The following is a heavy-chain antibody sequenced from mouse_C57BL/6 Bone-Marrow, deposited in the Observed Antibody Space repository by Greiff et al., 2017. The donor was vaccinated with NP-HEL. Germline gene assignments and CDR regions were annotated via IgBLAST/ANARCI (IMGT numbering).Heavy chain of an antibody. CDR2: IDPSDSYT. D-gene: IGHD2-2*01. CDR3: ARVDGYDGAWFAY. Sequence: QVQLQQPGAELVMPGASVKLSCKASGYTFTSYWMHWVKQRPGQGLEWIGEIDPSDSYTNYIQKFKGKSTLTVDKSSSTAYMQLSSLTSEDSAVYYCARVDGYDGAWFAYWGQGTLVTVSA. V-gene: IGHV1-69*01. CDR1: GYTFTSYW. J-gene: IGHJ3*01.